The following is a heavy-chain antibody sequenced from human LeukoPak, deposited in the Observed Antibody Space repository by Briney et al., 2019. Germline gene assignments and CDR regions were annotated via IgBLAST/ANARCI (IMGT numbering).Heavy chain of an antibody. J-gene: IGHJ4*02. Sequence: SVTLSLTCTVSGGSISSYYWSWIRQPPGKGLEWIGYIYYSGSTNYNPSLKSRVTISVDTSKNQFSLKLSSVTAADTAVYYCARARRGSSSSGDLFDYWGQGTLVTVSS. CDR2: IYYSGST. CDR1: GGSISSYY. CDR3: ARARRGSSSSGDLFDY. D-gene: IGHD6-6*01. V-gene: IGHV4-59*01.